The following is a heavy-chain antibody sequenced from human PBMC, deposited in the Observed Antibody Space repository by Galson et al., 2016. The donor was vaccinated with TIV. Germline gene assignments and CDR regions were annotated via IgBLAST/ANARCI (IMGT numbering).Heavy chain of an antibody. Sequence: QSGAEVKKPGESLKISCKASGYSFSIYWIGWVRQMPGKGLEWMGIIYPSDSDTRYSPSFQGQVTISADKSINTVYPQWSSLKASDTAMYYCARSPHYLVSATSYPAGYVDYWGQGTLVTVSS. CDR1: GYSFSIYW. CDR3: ARSPHYLVSATSYPAGYVDY. V-gene: IGHV5-51*01. D-gene: IGHD3-10*01. J-gene: IGHJ4*02. CDR2: IYPSDSDT.